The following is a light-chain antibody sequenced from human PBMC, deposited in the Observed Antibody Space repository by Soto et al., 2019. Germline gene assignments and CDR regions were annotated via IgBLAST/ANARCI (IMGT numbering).Light chain of an antibody. CDR3: SSYSGSSPLDV. V-gene: IGLV2-14*01. CDR2: EVS. J-gene: IGLJ1*01. Sequence: QSALTQPASVSGSPGQSITISCTGTNSDIGGYNYVSWYQRHSGKAPKLIIYEVSNRPSGVSNRFSGSKSGNTASLAISGLQAEDEADYYCSSYSGSSPLDVFGTGTKATV. CDR1: NSDIGGYNY.